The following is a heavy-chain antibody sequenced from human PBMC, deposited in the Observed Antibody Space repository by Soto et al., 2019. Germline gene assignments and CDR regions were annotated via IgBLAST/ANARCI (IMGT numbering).Heavy chain of an antibody. CDR3: ARNRGSSKPNYYMDV. CDR2: IWYDGSNK. CDR1: GFTFSSYG. J-gene: IGHJ6*03. V-gene: IGHV3-33*01. Sequence: GGSLRLSCAASGFTFSSYGMHWVRQAPGKGLEWVAVIWYDGSNKYYADSVKGRFTISRDNSKNTLYLQMNSLRAEDTAVYYCARNRGSSKPNYYMDVWGKGTTVTVSS. D-gene: IGHD6-6*01.